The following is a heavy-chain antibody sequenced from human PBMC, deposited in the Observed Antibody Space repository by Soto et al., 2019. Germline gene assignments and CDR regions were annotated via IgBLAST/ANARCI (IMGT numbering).Heavy chain of an antibody. Sequence: SETLSLTCTVSGGSVSSGNYFWSWIRQPPGKGLEWIGYIHSSGSTNYNPSLKSRVTISADTSRNQFSLKLTSVTAADTAVYYCAILTKPTAVTTAFRGGYGLDVWGQGTTVTVSS. CDR2: IHSSGST. J-gene: IGHJ6*02. CDR3: AILTKPTAVTTAFRGGYGLDV. CDR1: GGSVSSGNYF. D-gene: IGHD4-17*01. V-gene: IGHV4-61*01.